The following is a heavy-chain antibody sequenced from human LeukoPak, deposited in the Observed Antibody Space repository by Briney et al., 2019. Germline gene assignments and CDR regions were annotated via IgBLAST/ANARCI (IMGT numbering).Heavy chain of an antibody. Sequence: SVKVTCKSSGDTFSSYAISWVRQDPGQGLEWMGGIIPIFGTANYAQKFQGRVTITADESTSTAYMELSSLRSEDTAVYYCARGRMAGTYVFDYWGQGTLVTVSS. CDR2: IIPIFGTA. V-gene: IGHV1-69*13. D-gene: IGHD6-19*01. J-gene: IGHJ4*02. CDR1: GDTFSSYA. CDR3: ARGRMAGTYVFDY.